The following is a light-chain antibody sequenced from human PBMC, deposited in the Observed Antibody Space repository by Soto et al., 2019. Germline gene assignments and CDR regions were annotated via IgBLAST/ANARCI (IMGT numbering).Light chain of an antibody. J-gene: IGKJ1*01. V-gene: IGKV3-15*01. CDR3: QQYRSWPRT. Sequence: EIVLTQSPATLSVSPGERVTLSCRASQSVDINLAWYQQEPGQAPRLLIYGASTRATDMPGRFSGGGAGAEFTLTISSLQSEDFAVYYCQQYRSWPRTFGQGTKVDI. CDR2: GAS. CDR1: QSVDIN.